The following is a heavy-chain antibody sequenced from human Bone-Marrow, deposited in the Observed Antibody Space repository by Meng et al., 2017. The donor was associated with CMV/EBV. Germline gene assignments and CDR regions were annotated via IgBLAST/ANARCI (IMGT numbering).Heavy chain of an antibody. CDR3: ATSPLDWVPVRLDY. CDR2: IFGGGGT. D-gene: IGHD3-9*01. CDR1: GLTVSSNF. V-gene: IGHV3-66*02. J-gene: IGHJ4*02. Sequence: GESLKISCAASGLTVSSNFMTWVRQAPGKGLEWVSVIFGGGGTNYADSVKGRFAISRDKSTNTLYLQMHSLGPEDSAVYYCATSPLDWVPVRLDYWGQGTLVTVSS.